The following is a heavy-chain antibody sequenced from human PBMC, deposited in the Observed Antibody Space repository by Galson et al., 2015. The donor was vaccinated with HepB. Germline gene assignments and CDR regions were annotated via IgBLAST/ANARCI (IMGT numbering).Heavy chain of an antibody. CDR3: AKGPSGVLRFLEPPGDY. CDR2: ISYDGSNK. J-gene: IGHJ4*02. D-gene: IGHD3-3*01. Sequence: SLRLSCAASGFTFSSYGMHWVRQAPGKGLEWVAVISYDGSNKYYADSVKGRFTISRDNSKNTMYLQMNSPRAEDTAVYYWAKGPSGVLRFLEPPGDYWGQGTLVTVSS. CDR1: GFTFSSYG. V-gene: IGHV3-30*18.